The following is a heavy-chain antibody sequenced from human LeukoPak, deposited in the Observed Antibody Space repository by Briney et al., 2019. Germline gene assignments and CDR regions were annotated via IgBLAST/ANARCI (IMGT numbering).Heavy chain of an antibody. CDR1: GGSISSGSYY. J-gene: IGHJ4*02. V-gene: IGHV4-61*02. D-gene: IGHD3-10*01. CDR2: IYASGST. Sequence: SETLSLTCTVSGGSISSGSYYWSWIRQPAGKGLERIGRIYASGSTNYNPSLKSRVTISVDTSKNQFSLKLSSVTAADTAVYYCARKIGELWFGELPYYFDYWGQGTLVTVSS. CDR3: ARKIGELWFGELPYYFDY.